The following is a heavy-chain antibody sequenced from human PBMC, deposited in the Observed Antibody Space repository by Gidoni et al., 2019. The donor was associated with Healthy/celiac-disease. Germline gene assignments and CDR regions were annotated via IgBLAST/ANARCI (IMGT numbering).Heavy chain of an antibody. D-gene: IGHD3-22*01. J-gene: IGHJ4*02. Sequence: QVQLVESGGGVVQPGRSLRLSCAASGFTFSSYAMHWVRQAPGKGLEWVAVISYDGSNKYYADSVKGRFTISRDNSKNTLYLQMNSLRAEDTAVYYCARDNVTDYYDSSGYPDYWGQGTLVTVSS. CDR1: GFTFSSYA. V-gene: IGHV3-30-3*01. CDR3: ARDNVTDYYDSSGYPDY. CDR2: ISYDGSNK.